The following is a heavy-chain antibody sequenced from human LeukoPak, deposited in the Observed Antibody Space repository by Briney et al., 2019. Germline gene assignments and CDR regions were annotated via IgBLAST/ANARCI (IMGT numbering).Heavy chain of an antibody. CDR1: LFTSSSYS. CDR2: ISSSSSTI. V-gene: IGHV3-48*02. J-gene: IGHJ4*02. CDR3: GRDNGGGRTPIDY. D-gene: IGHD2-8*01. Sequence: RRSLRLSSAASLFTSSSYSINSVRQAPGKGLEWVSYISSSSSTIYYADSVKGRFTISRDNAKNSLYLQMNSLRDDDTAVYYCGRDNGGGRTPIDYWGQGTLVTVSS.